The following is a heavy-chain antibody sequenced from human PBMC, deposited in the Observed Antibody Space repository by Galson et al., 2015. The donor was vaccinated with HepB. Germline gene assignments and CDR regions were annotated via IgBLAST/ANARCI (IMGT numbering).Heavy chain of an antibody. J-gene: IGHJ4*02. Sequence: SLRLSCAASGFTFSSYWMHWVRQAPGKGPVWVSRINTDGSTTTYADSVKGRFTISRDNSRNTLYLQMNSLRAEDTALYYCAKDIGNWKYNSGYFDYWGQGSLVTVSS. CDR3: AKDIGNWKYNSGYFDY. D-gene: IGHD1-7*01. CDR1: GFTFSSYW. V-gene: IGHV3-74*01. CDR2: INTDGSTT.